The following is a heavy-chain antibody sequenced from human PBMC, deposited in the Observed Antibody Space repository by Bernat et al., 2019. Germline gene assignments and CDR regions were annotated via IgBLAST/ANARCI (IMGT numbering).Heavy chain of an antibody. D-gene: IGHD3-16*01. V-gene: IGHV3-74*01. J-gene: IGHJ3*02. CDR1: GFTFSSYW. CDR3: AREETRGRDAFDM. CDR2: INTDARST. Sequence: VQLVESGGGVVQPGGSLRLSCTASGFTFSSYWMHWVRQAPGKGLVWVSRINTDARSTNYADFVKGRFTISRDNAKNTLYLEMNSLRAEDTAVYYCAREETRGRDAFDMWGQGTMITVSS.